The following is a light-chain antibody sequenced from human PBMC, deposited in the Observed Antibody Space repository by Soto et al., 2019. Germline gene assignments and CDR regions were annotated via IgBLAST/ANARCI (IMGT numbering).Light chain of an antibody. Sequence: EIVLTQSPGTLSLSPGERAPLSCRASQSVSSSYLAWYQQKPGQAPRLLIYGASSRATGIPDRFSGSGSGTDFTLTISRLEPEDLAVYYCQQYGSSPPITFGQGTRLEIK. CDR2: GAS. J-gene: IGKJ5*01. CDR1: QSVSSSY. CDR3: QQYGSSPPIT. V-gene: IGKV3-20*01.